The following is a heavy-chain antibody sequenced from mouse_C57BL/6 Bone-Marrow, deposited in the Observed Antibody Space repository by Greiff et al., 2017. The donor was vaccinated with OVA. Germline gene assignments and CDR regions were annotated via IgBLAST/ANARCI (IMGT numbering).Heavy chain of an antibody. CDR2: IYIGNGYT. D-gene: IGHD2-1*01. CDR1: GYTFTSYG. Sequence: EVKLQESGAELVRPGSSVKMSCTTSGYTFTSYGINWVKQRPGQGLEWIGYIYIGNGYTEYNEKFKGKATMTSDTSSSTAYMQISSLTSEDAAIYFCASLYYAFYWGQGTTLTISS. CDR3: ASLYYAFY. J-gene: IGHJ2*01. V-gene: IGHV1-58*01.